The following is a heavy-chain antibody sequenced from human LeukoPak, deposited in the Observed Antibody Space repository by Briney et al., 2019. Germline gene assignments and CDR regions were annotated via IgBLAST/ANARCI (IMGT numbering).Heavy chain of an antibody. CDR2: LACLDAPCTE. Sequence: PGRSLRLSCAASGFTFGTFDMSWVRQAPGKGLEWVSTLACLDAPCTEYYSDSVKGRFSISRDTSRSTLSLQVNSLRVEDTAMYYCVRDSEGSFDYWGQGTLVTVSS. CDR1: GFTFGTFD. D-gene: IGHD3-10*01. CDR3: VRDSEGSFDY. J-gene: IGHJ4*02. V-gene: IGHV3-23*01.